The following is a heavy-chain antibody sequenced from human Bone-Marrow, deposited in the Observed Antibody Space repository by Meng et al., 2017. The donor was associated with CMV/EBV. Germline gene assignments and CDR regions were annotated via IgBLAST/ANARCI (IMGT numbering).Heavy chain of an antibody. Sequence: GESLKISCAASGFTFSTYSVTWVRQAPGKGLEWVSSFSTTSSYIYYADSVKGRFTISRDDAKKSLYLQMNSLRAEDTAVYYCARIAAAALLFDYWGQGTLVTVSS. CDR2: FSTTSSYI. CDR1: GFTFSTYS. J-gene: IGHJ4*02. V-gene: IGHV3-21*01. CDR3: ARIAAAALLFDY. D-gene: IGHD6-13*01.